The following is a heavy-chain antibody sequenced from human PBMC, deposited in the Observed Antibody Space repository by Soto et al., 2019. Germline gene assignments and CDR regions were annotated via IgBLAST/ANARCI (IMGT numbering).Heavy chain of an antibody. CDR1: GYNFVNYG. Sequence: QVHLMQPGTEVRKPGASVKVSCKASGYNFVNYGITWVRQAPGQGLEWMGWIGSYNGDTDYAQNFQGRVTMTTDTSASTAYLEVRSLRSDDTAVYYCARVPTVFKMDSGAYLDNWGQGTLVTVSS. V-gene: IGHV1-18*04. D-gene: IGHD1-26*01. CDR2: IGSYNGDT. CDR3: ARVPTVFKMDSGAYLDN. J-gene: IGHJ4*02.